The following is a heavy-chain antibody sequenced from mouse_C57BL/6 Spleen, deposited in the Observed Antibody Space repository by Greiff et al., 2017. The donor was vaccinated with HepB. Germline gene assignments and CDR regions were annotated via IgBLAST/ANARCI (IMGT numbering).Heavy chain of an antibody. Sequence: EVQLQESGPGLVKPSQSLSLTCSVTGYSITSGYYWNWIRQFPGNKLEWMGYISYDGSNNYNPSLKNRISITRDTSKNQFFLKLNSVTTEDTATYYCAREGGLRRGYYAMDYWGQGTSVTVSS. CDR3: AREGGLRRGYYAMDY. D-gene: IGHD2-4*01. V-gene: IGHV3-6*01. J-gene: IGHJ4*01. CDR2: ISYDGSN. CDR1: GYSITSGYY.